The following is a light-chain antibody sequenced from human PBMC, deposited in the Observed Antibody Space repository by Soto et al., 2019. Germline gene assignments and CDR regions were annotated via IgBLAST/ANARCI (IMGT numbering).Light chain of an antibody. V-gene: IGKV3-20*01. CDR1: QSVSSSN. Sequence: EIVLAQSPSTLSLSPGERATLSCRASQSVSSSNLAWYQQKRGQSPRVIIYGGYTRAAGIPDRFSGSGSGPDFTLTISRLEPEDVAVYFCQQYGSSPPLTFGGGTKVDIK. CDR2: GGY. CDR3: QQYGSSPPLT. J-gene: IGKJ4*01.